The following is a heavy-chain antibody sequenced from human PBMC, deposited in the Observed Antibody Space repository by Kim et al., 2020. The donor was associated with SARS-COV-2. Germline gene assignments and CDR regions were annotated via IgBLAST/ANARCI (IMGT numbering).Heavy chain of an antibody. CDR3: ARSYYYNSSGYYSDAFDI. V-gene: IGHV4-28*01. CDR2: IYHSGST. Sequence: SETLSLTCAVSGYSISSGNWWGWIRQPPGKGLEWIGYIYHSGSTLYNPSLKSRVTMSVGTSKNQFSLKLSSVTAVDMAVYYCARSYYYNSSGYYSDAFDIWGQGTMVTVSS. CDR1: GYSISSGNW. D-gene: IGHD3-22*01. J-gene: IGHJ3*02.